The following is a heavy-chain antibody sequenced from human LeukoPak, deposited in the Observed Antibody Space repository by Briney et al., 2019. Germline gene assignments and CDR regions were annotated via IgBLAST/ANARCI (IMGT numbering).Heavy chain of an antibody. V-gene: IGHV3-23*01. D-gene: IGHD2-2*01. CDR2: ISGSGGST. CDR1: GLIFSSYA. Sequence: PGGSLRLSCAASGLIFSSYAMTWVRQAPGKGLEWVSAISGSGGSTYYADSVKGRFTISRDNSKNTLYLQMNSLRAEDTAVYYCAKHIVKVVPAAAFDYWGQGTLVTVSS. J-gene: IGHJ4*02. CDR3: AKHIVKVVPAAAFDY.